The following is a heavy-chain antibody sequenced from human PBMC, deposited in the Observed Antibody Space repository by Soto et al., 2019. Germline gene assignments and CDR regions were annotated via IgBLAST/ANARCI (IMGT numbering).Heavy chain of an antibody. J-gene: IGHJ6*03. D-gene: IGHD1-26*01. V-gene: IGHV1-18*01. Sequence: ASVKVSCKASGYTFTSYGISWVRQAPGQGLEWMGWISAYNGNTNYAQKLQGRVTMTTDTSTSTAYMELRSLRSDDTAVYYCARVGRALELRVSLYYMDVWGKGTTVTVSS. CDR3: ARVGRALELRVSLYYMDV. CDR2: ISAYNGNT. CDR1: GYTFTSYG.